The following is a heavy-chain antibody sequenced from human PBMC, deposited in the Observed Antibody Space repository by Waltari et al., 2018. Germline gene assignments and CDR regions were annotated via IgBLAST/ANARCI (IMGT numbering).Heavy chain of an antibody. V-gene: IGHV3-53*01. CDR1: GGSISSRSYY. CDR3: ARPYEAVAGRGAFDI. D-gene: IGHD6-19*01. J-gene: IGHJ3*02. Sequence: LQLQESGPGLVKPSETLSLTCTVSGGSISSRSYYWGWIRPPPGKGLEWVSVIYSGGSTYYADSVKGRFTISRDNSKNTLYLQMNSLRAEDTAVYYCARPYEAVAGRGAFDIWGQGTMVTVSS. CDR2: IYSGGST.